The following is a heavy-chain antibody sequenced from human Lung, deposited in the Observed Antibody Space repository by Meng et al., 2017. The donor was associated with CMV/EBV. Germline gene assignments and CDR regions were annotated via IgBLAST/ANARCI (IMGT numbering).Heavy chain of an antibody. CDR3: AKTATFSRSNIDY. CDR2: IWYDGSNK. Sequence: GGSXRLXXAASGFTFSSYGMHWVRQAPGKGLEWVAVIWYDGSNKYYTDSVKGRFTISRDNSKNTLYLQMNSLRAEDTAVYYCAKTATFSRSNIDYWGQGTXVTVSS. V-gene: IGHV3-33*06. D-gene: IGHD6-6*01. J-gene: IGHJ4*02. CDR1: GFTFSSYG.